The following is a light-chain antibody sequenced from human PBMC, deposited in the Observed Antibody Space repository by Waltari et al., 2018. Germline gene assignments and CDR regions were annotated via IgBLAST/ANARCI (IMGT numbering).Light chain of an antibody. CDR3: DSWDSSGSHVL. CDR1: SLRSYS. V-gene: IGLV3-19*01. J-gene: IGLJ2*01. Sequence: SSELTQDPAVSVALGQTVRITCQGDSLRSYSASWYRQKPGQAPLFVFYCNNNRPSGIPERFSGSRSGNPASLTITGAQVADEADYYCDSWDSSGSHVLFGGGTRLTVL. CDR2: CNN.